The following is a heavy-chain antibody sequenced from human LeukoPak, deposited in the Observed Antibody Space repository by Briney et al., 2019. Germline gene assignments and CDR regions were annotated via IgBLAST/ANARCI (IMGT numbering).Heavy chain of an antibody. J-gene: IGHJ5*02. CDR3: ARQRDYPRIWFDP. Sequence: SETLSLTCTVSGGSISSSSYYWGWIRQPPGKGLEWIGSIYYSGSTYYNPSLKSRVTIFVDTSKNQFSLKLSSVTAADTAVYYCARQRDYPRIWFDPWGQGTLVTVSS. D-gene: IGHD3-16*01. CDR2: IYYSGST. CDR1: GGSISSSSYY. V-gene: IGHV4-39*01.